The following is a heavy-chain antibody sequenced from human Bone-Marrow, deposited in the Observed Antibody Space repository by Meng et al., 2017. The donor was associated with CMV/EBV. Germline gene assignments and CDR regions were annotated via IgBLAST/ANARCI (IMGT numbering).Heavy chain of an antibody. V-gene: IGHV1-46*01. D-gene: IGHD3-3*01. CDR2: INPSGGST. Sequence: ASVKVSCKASGYTFTSYYMHWVRQAPGQGLEWMGIINPSGGSTSYAQKFQGRVTMTRDTSTSTVYMELSSLRSEDTAVYYCASERGIRFYRYYGMDVWGQGTTVTGSS. CDR1: GYTFTSYY. CDR3: ASERGIRFYRYYGMDV. J-gene: IGHJ6*01.